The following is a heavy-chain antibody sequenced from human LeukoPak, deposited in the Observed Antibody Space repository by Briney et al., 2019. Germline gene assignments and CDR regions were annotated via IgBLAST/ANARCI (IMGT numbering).Heavy chain of an antibody. CDR2: ISGSGSDGST. CDR3: AKIGGIAAAGTVIFDY. D-gene: IGHD6-13*01. CDR1: GFTFSSYG. V-gene: IGHV3-23*01. Sequence: PGGTLRLSCAASGFTFSSYGMSWVRQAPGKGLEWVSGISGSGSDGSTYYADSVKGRFTISRDNSKNTLYLQMNSLRAEDTAVYYCAKIGGIAAAGTVIFDYWGQGTLVTVSS. J-gene: IGHJ4*02.